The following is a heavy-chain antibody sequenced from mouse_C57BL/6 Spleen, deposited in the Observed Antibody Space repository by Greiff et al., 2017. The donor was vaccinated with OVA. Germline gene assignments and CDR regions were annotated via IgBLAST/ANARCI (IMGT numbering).Heavy chain of an antibody. CDR1: GSAFSSYW. J-gene: IGHJ4*01. Sequence: QVQLQQSGAELVKPGASVKISCKASGSAFSSYWMNWVKQRPGKGLEWIGQIYPGDGDTNYNGKFKGKATLTADKSSSTAYMQLSSLTSEDSAVYFCARQPSGYAMDYWGQGTSVTVSS. CDR2: IYPGDGDT. CDR3: ARQPSGYAMDY. V-gene: IGHV1-80*01. D-gene: IGHD3-1*01.